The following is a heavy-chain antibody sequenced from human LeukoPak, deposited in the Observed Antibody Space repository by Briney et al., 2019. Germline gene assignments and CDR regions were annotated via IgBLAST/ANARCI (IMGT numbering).Heavy chain of an antibody. J-gene: IGHJ4*02. V-gene: IGHV3-30*18. CDR2: ISSDANIK. Sequence: GGSLRLSCAASGFTFRSCAMHWVRQAPGKGLEWVAVISSDANIKHYADSVKGRFTISRDSSKNTLYLQMNSLRAEDTAVYYCAKDRGSGWSFDYWGQGTLVTVSS. CDR3: AKDRGSGWSFDY. D-gene: IGHD6-25*01. CDR1: GFTFRSCA.